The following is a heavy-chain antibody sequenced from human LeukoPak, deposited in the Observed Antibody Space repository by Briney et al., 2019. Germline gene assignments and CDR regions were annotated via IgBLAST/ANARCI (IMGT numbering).Heavy chain of an antibody. J-gene: IGHJ6*02. V-gene: IGHV3-30-3*01. CDR3: ARDLEARGVISYFDYYYGMDV. CDR2: ISYDGSNK. D-gene: IGHD3-10*01. CDR1: GFTFSSYA. Sequence: GGSLRLSCAASGFTFSSYAMHWVRQAPGKGLEWVAVISYDGSNKYYADSVKGRFTISRDNSKNTLYLQMNSLRAEDTAVYYCARDLEARGVISYFDYYYGMDVWGQGTTVTVSS.